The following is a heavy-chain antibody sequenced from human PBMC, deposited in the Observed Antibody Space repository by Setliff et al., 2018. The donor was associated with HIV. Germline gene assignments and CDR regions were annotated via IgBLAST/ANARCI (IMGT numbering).Heavy chain of an antibody. CDR3: ATKVHCTNGVCLDAFDT. CDR2: INPNSGGT. D-gene: IGHD2-8*01. CDR1: GYTFTGYF. V-gene: IGHV1-2*06. Sequence: ASVNVSCKASGYTFTGYFIHWVRQAPGQGLEWMGRINPNSGGTNYAQKFQGRVTMTRDTSISTAHMELSRLRSDDTAVYYCATKVHCTNGVCLDAFDTWGQGTMVTVSS. J-gene: IGHJ3*02.